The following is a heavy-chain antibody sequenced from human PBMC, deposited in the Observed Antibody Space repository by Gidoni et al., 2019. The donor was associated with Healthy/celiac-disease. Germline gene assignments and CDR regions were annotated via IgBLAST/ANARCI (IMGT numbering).Heavy chain of an antibody. CDR2: INWNGCST. CDR3: ARDYYDSSGYYDY. CDR1: GFTFDAYG. D-gene: IGHD3-22*01. V-gene: IGHV3-20*01. Sequence: EVQLVESGGGVVRPGGSLRLSCAASGFTFDAYGMSWVRQAQGKGLEWVSGINWNGCSTGYADSVKGRFTISRDNAKNSLYLQMNSLRAEDTALYHCARDYYDSSGYYDYWGQGTLVTVSS. J-gene: IGHJ4*02.